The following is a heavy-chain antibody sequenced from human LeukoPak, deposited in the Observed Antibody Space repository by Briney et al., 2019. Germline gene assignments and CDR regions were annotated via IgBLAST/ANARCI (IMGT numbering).Heavy chain of an antibody. CDR3: ARDYYDSSGLDY. V-gene: IGHV3-48*03. J-gene: IGHJ4*02. CDR2: ISSSGDTI. CDR1: GFTLSSYE. Sequence: PGGSLRLSCAASGFTLSSYEMNWVRQAPGKGLEWVSYISSSGDTIYYADSVKGRFTISRGNAKKSLYLQMNSLRAEDTAVYYCARDYYDSSGLDYWGQGTLVTVSS. D-gene: IGHD3-22*01.